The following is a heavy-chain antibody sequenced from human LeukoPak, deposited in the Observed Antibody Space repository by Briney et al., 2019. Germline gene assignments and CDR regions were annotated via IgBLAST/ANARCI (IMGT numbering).Heavy chain of an antibody. CDR3: ARRSCSSTSCYPLDAFDI. CDR2: IYYSGST. J-gene: IGHJ3*02. Sequence: SETLSLTCTVSGGSISSSSYYWGWIRQPPGKGLEWIGSIYYSGSTYYSPSLKSRVTISVDMSKNQFSLKLSSVTAAETAVYYCARRSCSSTSCYPLDAFDIWGQGTMVTVSS. V-gene: IGHV4-39*07. D-gene: IGHD2-2*01. CDR1: GGSISSSSYY.